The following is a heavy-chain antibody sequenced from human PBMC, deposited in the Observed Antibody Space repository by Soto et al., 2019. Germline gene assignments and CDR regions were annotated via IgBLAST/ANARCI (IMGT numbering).Heavy chain of an antibody. CDR3: ARVGDLAYKD. D-gene: IGHD3-16*01. V-gene: IGHV3-11*01. Sequence: QVQLVESGGGLDKPGGSLRLSCVASGFAFSDHYMTWIRQAPGKGLEWISYISSSATTIFYAESVRGRFSISRDNAKNSLFLQMNSLRVDDTAVYYCARVGDLAYKDWGQGTRVTVSS. CDR2: ISSSATTI. J-gene: IGHJ4*02. CDR1: GFAFSDHY.